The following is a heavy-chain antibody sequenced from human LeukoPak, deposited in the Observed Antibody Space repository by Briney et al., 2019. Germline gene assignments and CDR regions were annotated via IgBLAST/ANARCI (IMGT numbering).Heavy chain of an antibody. CDR2: IKQDGSEK. CDR1: GFTFSSYW. D-gene: IGHD6-19*01. V-gene: IGHV3-7*01. J-gene: IGHJ4*02. Sequence: GGSLRLSCAASGFTFSSYWMSWVRQAPGKGLEWVANIKQDGSEKYYVDSVKGRFTISRDNAKNSLYLQMSSLRAEDTAVYYCARDDLAVAGTADYFDYWGQGTLVTVSS. CDR3: ARDDLAVAGTADYFDY.